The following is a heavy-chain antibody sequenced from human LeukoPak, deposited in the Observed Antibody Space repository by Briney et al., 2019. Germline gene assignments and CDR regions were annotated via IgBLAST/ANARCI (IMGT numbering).Heavy chain of an antibody. J-gene: IGHJ4*02. Sequence: ASVRVSCKASGYTFTSYGISWVRQAPGQGLEWMGWISAYNGNTNYAQKLQGRVTMTTDTSTSTAYMELRSLRSDDTAVYYCARGVKWELPLSWPFDYWGQGTLVTVSS. V-gene: IGHV1-18*01. CDR1: GYTFTSYG. CDR3: ARGVKWELPLSWPFDY. CDR2: ISAYNGNT. D-gene: IGHD1-26*01.